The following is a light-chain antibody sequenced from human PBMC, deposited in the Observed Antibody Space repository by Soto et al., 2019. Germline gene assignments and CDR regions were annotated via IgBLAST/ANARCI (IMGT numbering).Light chain of an antibody. J-gene: IGLJ3*02. CDR3: QSYDSILGGSGV. Sequence: QSVLTQPPSASGAPGQRVTISCTGTTSNIGAVYDVHWYQQLPGAAPRLLIYSHNNRPSGVPDRFFGSKSGTSASLTIIGVHADDAGDYYGQSYDSILGGSGVFGGGTKLTVL. CDR2: SHN. CDR1: TSNIGAVYD. V-gene: IGLV1-40*01.